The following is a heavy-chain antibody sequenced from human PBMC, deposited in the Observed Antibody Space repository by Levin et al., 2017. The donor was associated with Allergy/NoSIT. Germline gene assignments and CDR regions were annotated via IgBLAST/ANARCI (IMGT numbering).Heavy chain of an antibody. CDR3: ARGWDQWLATPDAFDI. CDR1: GFTFGDYA. V-gene: IGHV3-49*03. J-gene: IGHJ3*02. Sequence: GGSLRLSCTASGFTFGDYAMSWFRQAPGKGLEWVGFIRSKAYGGTTEFAASVKGRFTISRDDSKSIAYLQMNSLKTEDTAVYYCARGWDQWLATPDAFDIWGQGTMVTVSS. D-gene: IGHD6-19*01. CDR2: IRSKAYGGTT.